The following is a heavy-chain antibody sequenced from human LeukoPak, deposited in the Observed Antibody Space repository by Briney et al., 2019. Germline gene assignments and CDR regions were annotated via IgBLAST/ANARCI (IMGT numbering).Heavy chain of an antibody. V-gene: IGHV3-23*01. CDR3: AKHPQGAAGAHFDY. J-gene: IGHJ4*02. D-gene: IGHD6-13*01. CDR2: ISASGSRT. CDR1: GFIFSSYS. Sequence: GGSLRLSCAASGFIFSSYSMTWVRQAPGKGLEWVSTISASGSRTYYTDSVKGRFSISRDNSRNTMYLQMNSLRAEDTAIYYCAKHPQGAAGAHFDYWGQGTLVTVSS.